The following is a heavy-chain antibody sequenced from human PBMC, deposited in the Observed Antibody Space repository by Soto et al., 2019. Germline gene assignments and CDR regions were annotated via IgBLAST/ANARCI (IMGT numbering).Heavy chain of an antibody. V-gene: IGHV1-69*02. J-gene: IGHJ4*02. CDR2: FIPILDMA. CDR3: AITYCRDNSCPRDFDF. Sequence: QVQVVQSGAEVKKPESSVKVSCKPSGGTFNTYTVNWVRLAPGHGLEWMGRFIPILDMANYAKKFQDRVTITADRSTFTAYMELNSLTSDDTAVYYCAITYCRDNSCPRDFDFWGPGTQVTVSS. D-gene: IGHD2-21*01. CDR1: GGTFNTYT.